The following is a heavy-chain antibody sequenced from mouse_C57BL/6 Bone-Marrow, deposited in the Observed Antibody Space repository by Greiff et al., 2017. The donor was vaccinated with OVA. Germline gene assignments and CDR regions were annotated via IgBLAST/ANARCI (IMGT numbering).Heavy chain of an antibody. CDR3: ARDAPHGGFAY. J-gene: IGHJ3*01. CDR2: SRNKANDYTT. CDR1: GFTFSDFY. Sequence: EVNVVESGGGLVQSGRSLRLSCATSGFTFSDFYMEWVRQAPGKGLEWIAASRNKANDYTTEYSASVKGRFIVSRDTSQSILYLQMNALRAEDTAIDYCARDAPHGGFAYWGQGTLVTVSA. V-gene: IGHV7-1*01.